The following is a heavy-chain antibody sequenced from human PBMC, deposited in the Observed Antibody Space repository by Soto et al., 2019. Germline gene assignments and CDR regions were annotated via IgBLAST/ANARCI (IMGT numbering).Heavy chain of an antibody. V-gene: IGHV2-70*13. CDR1: GFSVSTSGMC. CDR2: IDWDNNK. Sequence: SGPTLVNSTQTLTLTCTVSGFSVSTSGMCVSWIRQPPGKALEWLALIDWDNNKYYSSSLKTRLTISKDTSKNQVVLTMPNVDPVDTATYYCARSTGYYYYYGVDVWGQGTTVTVSS. CDR3: ARSTGYYYYYGVDV. D-gene: IGHD1-1*01. J-gene: IGHJ6*02.